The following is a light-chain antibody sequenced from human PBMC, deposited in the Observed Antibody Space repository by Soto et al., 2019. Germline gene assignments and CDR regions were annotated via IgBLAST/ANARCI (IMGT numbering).Light chain of an antibody. Sequence: EIVLTQSPGPLSFSPGDRDTLSCRASQSVSRSYLGWYQQKPGQAPRLLMDGASIRAACVPDRFSGSGAGTEFTRAISRLEREDFTVYYCRHYETFGEGTNVEFK. CDR1: QSVSRSY. V-gene: IGKV3-20*01. CDR2: GAS. CDR3: RHYET. J-gene: IGKJ1*01.